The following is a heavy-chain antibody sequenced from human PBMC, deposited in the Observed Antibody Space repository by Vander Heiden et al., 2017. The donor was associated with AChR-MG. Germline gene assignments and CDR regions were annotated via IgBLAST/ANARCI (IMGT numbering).Heavy chain of an antibody. CDR2: INHSGST. CDR1: GASLSGDY. J-gene: IGHJ1*01. V-gene: IGHV4-34*01. D-gene: IGHD1-1*01. Sequence: QVQLQQWCAGLLKPSQTLSLTCAVYGASLSGDYWSWIRQPPGKGLEWIGEINHSGSTNYDPSRKSRVTISVDTSKNQFSLKLSSVTAADTAVYYCARGGPWTTTRLLQYFQHWGQGTLVTVSS. CDR3: ARGGPWTTTRLLQYFQH.